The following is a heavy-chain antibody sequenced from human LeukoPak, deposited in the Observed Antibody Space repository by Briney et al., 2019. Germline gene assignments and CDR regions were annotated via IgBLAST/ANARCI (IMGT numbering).Heavy chain of an antibody. D-gene: IGHD4-17*01. CDR1: GFTFSSYS. Sequence: GGSLRLSCAASGFTFSSYSMGWVRQAPGKGLEWVANIKQDGSEKYYVDSVKGRFTISRDNSKNTLYLQMNSLRAEDTALYFCARLYGDYIDYWGQGTLVTVSS. CDR3: ARLYGDYIDY. J-gene: IGHJ4*02. V-gene: IGHV3-7*02. CDR2: IKQDGSEK.